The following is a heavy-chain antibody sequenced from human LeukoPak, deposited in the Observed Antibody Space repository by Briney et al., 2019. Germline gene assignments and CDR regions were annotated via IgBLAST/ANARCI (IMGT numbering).Heavy chain of an antibody. D-gene: IGHD2-21*02. CDR2: IKEDGGEG. CDR3: AKDRTGGDFFTDAFDM. Sequence: PGGSLRLSCAASGFTFSSYWMTWVRQAPGKGLEWVANIKEDGGEGYYVDSVKGRFTVSRDNAKNSLYLQMNSLRVEDMALYYCAKDRTGGDFFTDAFDMWGQGTMVTVAS. CDR1: GFTFSSYW. J-gene: IGHJ3*02. V-gene: IGHV3-7*03.